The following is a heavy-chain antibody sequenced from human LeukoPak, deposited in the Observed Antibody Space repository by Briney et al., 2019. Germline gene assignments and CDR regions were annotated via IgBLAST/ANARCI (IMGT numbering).Heavy chain of an antibody. D-gene: IGHD3-22*01. Sequence: NPSETLSLTCAVYGGSFSGYYWSWIRQPPGKGLEWIGEINHSGSTNYNPSLKSRVTISVDTSKNQFSLKLSSVTAADTAVYHCARGAYYYDSSGYGWFDPWGQGTLVTVSS. CDR2: INHSGST. J-gene: IGHJ5*02. CDR1: GGSFSGYY. V-gene: IGHV4-34*01. CDR3: ARGAYYYDSSGYGWFDP.